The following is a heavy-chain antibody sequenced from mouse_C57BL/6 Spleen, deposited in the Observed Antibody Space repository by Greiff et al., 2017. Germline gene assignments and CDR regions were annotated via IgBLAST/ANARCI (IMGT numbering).Heavy chain of an antibody. D-gene: IGHD1-1*01. V-gene: IGHV5-16*01. J-gene: IGHJ2*01. CDR1: GFTFSDYY. CDR2: INYDSSST. Sequence: EVHLVESEGGLVQPGSSMKLSCTASGFTFSDYYMAWVRQVPEKGLEWVANINYDSSSTYYLDSLKCRFIISRDKAKNILYLQMSSLKSEDTATYYCARDLYYGDFDYWGQGTTLTVSS. CDR3: ARDLYYGDFDY.